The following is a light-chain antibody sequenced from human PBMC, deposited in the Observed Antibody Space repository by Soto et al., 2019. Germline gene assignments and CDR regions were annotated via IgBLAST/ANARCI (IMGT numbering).Light chain of an antibody. CDR1: SSDVGGYNY. CDR3: SSYAGSLVV. Sequence: QSALTQPPSASGSPRQSVTISCTGTSSDVGGYNYVSWYQQHPGKAPKLMIYEVSKRPSGVPDCFSGSKSGNTASLTVSGLQAEDEADYYCSSYAGSLVVFGGGTKLTVL. V-gene: IGLV2-8*01. J-gene: IGLJ2*01. CDR2: EVS.